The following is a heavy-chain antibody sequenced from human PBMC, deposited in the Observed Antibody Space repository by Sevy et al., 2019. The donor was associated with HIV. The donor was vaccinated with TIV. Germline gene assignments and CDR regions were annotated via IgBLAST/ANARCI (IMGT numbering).Heavy chain of an antibody. D-gene: IGHD3-10*01. J-gene: IGHJ4*02. CDR2: ISAYNGNT. CDR1: GYTFTSYG. Sequence: ASVKVSCKASGYTFTSYGISWVRQAPGQGLEWMGWISAYNGNTNYAQKLQGRVTMTTDTSTSTAYMELRSLRSDDTAVYYCARLLITMVRGASFDYWGQGTLVTVSS. CDR3: ARLLITMVRGASFDY. V-gene: IGHV1-18*01.